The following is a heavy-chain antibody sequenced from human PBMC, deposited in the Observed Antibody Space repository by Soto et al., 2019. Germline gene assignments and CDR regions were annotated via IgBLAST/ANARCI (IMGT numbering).Heavy chain of an antibody. V-gene: IGHV1-18*04. D-gene: IGHD3-10*01. J-gene: IGHJ5*02. CDR1: GYTVTSYG. Sequence: QVQLVQSGAEVKKPGASVKVSCKASGYTVTSYGISWVRQAPGQGLEWMGWISAYNGNTNYAQKLQGRVTMTTDTATSTAYMALRSLSSEDPAVYYCARALKGLWFGASWFDPWGQGTLVTVSS. CDR2: ISAYNGNT. CDR3: ARALKGLWFGASWFDP.